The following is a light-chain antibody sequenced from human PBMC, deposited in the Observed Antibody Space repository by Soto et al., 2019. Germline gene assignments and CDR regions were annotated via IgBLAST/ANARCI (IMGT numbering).Light chain of an antibody. V-gene: IGKV1-33*01. CDR2: DAS. CDR1: QDIKYY. CDR3: LQHRSYPWA. J-gene: IGKJ1*01. Sequence: DIQMTQSPSSLSASVGDSVTITCQASQDIKYYLNWYQQKPGKAPKLLIYDASKLETGVPSRFSGSGSGTEFTLTISSLQPEDFATYYCLQHRSYPWAFGQGTKVDIK.